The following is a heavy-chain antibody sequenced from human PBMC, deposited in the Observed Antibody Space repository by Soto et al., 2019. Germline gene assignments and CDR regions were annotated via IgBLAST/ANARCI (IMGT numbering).Heavy chain of an antibody. D-gene: IGHD5-18*01. CDR2: VYYSGTP. V-gene: IGHV4-39*01. CDR1: GGSSRKSSYL. Sequence: SDTLYLTCAASGGSSRKSSYLCGCIRQPPGKGLEWIASVYYSGTPYYNPSLKSRVTISIDTSKTQISLKLKSLTAADTAVYYCARADTAMDPPGSWGQGILVT. CDR3: ARADTAMDPPGS. J-gene: IGHJ5*02.